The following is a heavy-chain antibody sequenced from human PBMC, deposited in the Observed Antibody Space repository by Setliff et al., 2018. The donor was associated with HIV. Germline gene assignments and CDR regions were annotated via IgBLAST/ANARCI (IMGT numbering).Heavy chain of an antibody. J-gene: IGHJ4*02. CDR3: ARERIGYFDF. V-gene: IGHV1-69*04. Sequence: SVKVSCKASGGSITSNYITWVRQAPGQGLEWMGRIIPMFGIANNAPKFQGRVTITADKSTSTSYMEPSSLTSEDTAVYYCARERIGYFDFWGQGTLVTVSS. D-gene: IGHD2-15*01. CDR2: IIPMFGIA. CDR1: GGSITSNY.